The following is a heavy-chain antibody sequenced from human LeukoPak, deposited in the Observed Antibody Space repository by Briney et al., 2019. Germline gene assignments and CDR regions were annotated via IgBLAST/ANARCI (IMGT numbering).Heavy chain of an antibody. CDR3: ARAPIYDFWSGPKDNWFDP. CDR2: ISYDGSNK. V-gene: IGHV3-30-3*01. D-gene: IGHD3-3*01. CDR1: GFTFSSYA. J-gene: IGHJ5*02. Sequence: GRSLRLSCAASGFTFSSYAMHWVRQAPGKGLEWVAVISYDGSNKYYADSVKGRFTISRDNSKNTLYLQMNSLRAEDTAVYYCARAPIYDFWSGPKDNWFDPWGQGTPVTVSS.